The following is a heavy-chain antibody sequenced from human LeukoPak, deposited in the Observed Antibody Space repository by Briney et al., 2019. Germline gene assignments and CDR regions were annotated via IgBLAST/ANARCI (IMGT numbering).Heavy chain of an antibody. CDR2: ISASGGST. CDR1: GFTFSSYA. D-gene: IGHD4-17*01. J-gene: IGHJ4*02. Sequence: GGSLRLSCAASGFTFSSYAMSWVRQAPGKGLEWVSAISASGGSTYYVESVKGRFTVSRDNSKNTLYLQMNSLRAEDTAVYYCAKPQTTVTTYQYFDYWGQGTLVTVSS. V-gene: IGHV3-23*01. CDR3: AKPQTTVTTYQYFDY.